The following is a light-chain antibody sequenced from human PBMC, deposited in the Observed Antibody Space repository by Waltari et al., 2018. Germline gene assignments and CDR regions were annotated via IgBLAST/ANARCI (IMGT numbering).Light chain of an antibody. Sequence: QSVLTQPPSASGAPGQSVPISCSGSTSNIGSSTVNWYQQLPGTAPKLLISLHNERPSGVPDRFSGSTSGTSASLAISGLQSEDEADYYCAAWDDSLNAWVFGGGTKLTVL. CDR2: LHN. CDR1: TSNIGSST. CDR3: AAWDDSLNAWV. V-gene: IGLV1-44*01. J-gene: IGLJ3*02.